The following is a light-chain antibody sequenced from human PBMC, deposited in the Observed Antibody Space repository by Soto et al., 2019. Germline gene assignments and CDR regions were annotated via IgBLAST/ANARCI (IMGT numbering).Light chain of an antibody. Sequence: QSALTQPASVSGSPGQSITISCTGTSSDVGGYNYVSWYQQQPGKAPKFMIYDVSNRPSGVSNRFSGSKSGNTASLTISGLQAEDEADYYCSSYTTSNTRQIVFGTGTKLTVL. V-gene: IGLV2-14*01. CDR1: SSDVGGYNY. CDR2: DVS. J-gene: IGLJ1*01. CDR3: SSYTTSNTRQIV.